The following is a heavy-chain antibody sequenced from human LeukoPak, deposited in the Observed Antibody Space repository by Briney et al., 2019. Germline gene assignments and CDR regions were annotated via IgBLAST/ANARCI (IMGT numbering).Heavy chain of an antibody. J-gene: IGHJ4*02. V-gene: IGHV3-23*01. CDR1: GFTFSNFA. Sequence: PGGSLRLSCAASGFTFSNFAMSWVRQAPGKGLEWVSSISASGGTTYYADSVKGRFTISRDSSKNTFNLQMSSLRAEDTALYYCAKDFHGDFPYFFDYWGQGTLVTVSS. CDR2: ISASGGTT. CDR3: AKDFHGDFPYFFDY.